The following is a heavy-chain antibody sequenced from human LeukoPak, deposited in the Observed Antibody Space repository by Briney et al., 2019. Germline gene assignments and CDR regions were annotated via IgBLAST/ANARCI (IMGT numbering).Heavy chain of an antibody. CDR2: INPNSGGT. Sequence: GASVKVSCKTSGYTFTDYFIHWVRQAPGQGLEWMRWINPNSGGTDYAQKFQDRVTMTRDTSISTAYMELSRLRSDDTAVYYCASIGGNSGYVDYWGQGTLVTVSS. CDR3: ASIGGNSGYVDY. J-gene: IGHJ4*02. D-gene: IGHD4-23*01. CDR1: GYTFTDYF. V-gene: IGHV1-2*02.